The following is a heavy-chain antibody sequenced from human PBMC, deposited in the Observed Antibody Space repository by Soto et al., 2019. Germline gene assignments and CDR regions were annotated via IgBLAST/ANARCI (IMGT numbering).Heavy chain of an antibody. CDR1: GYTFTSYG. D-gene: IGHD1-26*01. CDR3: ARVPKTVYSGSYYVPGY. V-gene: IGHV1-18*01. CDR2: ISAYNGNT. J-gene: IGHJ4*02. Sequence: QVQLVQSGAEVKKPGASVKVSCKASGYTFTSYGISWVRQAPGQGLEWMGWISAYNGNTNYVQKLQGRVTMTTDTSTSTAYMELRSLTSDDTAVYYCARVPKTVYSGSYYVPGYWGQGTLVTVSS.